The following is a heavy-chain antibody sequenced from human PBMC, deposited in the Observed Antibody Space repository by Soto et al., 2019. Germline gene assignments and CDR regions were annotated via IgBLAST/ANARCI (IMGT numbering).Heavy chain of an antibody. CDR2: ISYDGSNK. D-gene: IGHD4-17*01. J-gene: IGHJ5*02. Sequence: PGGSLRLSCAASGFTFSSYAMHWVRQAPGKGLEWVAVISYDGSNKYYADSVKGRFTISRDNSKNTLYLQMNSLRAEDTAVYYCARATTVVTPPHNWFDPWGQGTLVTVSS. CDR1: GFTFSSYA. V-gene: IGHV3-30-3*01. CDR3: ARATTVVTPPHNWFDP.